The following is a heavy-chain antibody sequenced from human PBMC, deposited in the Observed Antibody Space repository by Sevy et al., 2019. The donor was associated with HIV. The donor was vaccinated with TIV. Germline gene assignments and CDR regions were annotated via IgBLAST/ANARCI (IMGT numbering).Heavy chain of an antibody. Sequence: ASVKVSCKASGYTFTSYYMHWVRQAPGQGLEWMGIINPSGGSTSYAQKFQGRVTMTRDTSTSTVYMELSSLRSEDTAVYYCARELGYCSSTSCHKYYYYYYMDVWGKGTTVTVSS. CDR1: GYTFTSYY. J-gene: IGHJ6*03. V-gene: IGHV1-46*01. CDR2: INPSGGST. D-gene: IGHD2-2*01. CDR3: ARELGYCSSTSCHKYYYYYYMDV.